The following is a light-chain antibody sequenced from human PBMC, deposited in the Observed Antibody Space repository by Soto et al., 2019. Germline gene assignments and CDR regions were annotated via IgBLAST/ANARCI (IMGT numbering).Light chain of an antibody. Sequence: EIVLTQSPGTLSLSPGERATLSCRASQSVSSNHLAWYQQKPGQAPRLLIYGSSSRATGIPDRFSGSGSWTDFTLTISRREPEDFAVYFCHLYCGSPPHTFGQGTKVEIK. J-gene: IGKJ2*01. CDR1: QSVSSNH. CDR2: GSS. CDR3: HLYCGSPPHT. V-gene: IGKV3-20*01.